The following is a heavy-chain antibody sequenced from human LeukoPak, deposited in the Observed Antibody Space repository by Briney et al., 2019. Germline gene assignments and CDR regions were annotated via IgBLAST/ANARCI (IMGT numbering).Heavy chain of an antibody. V-gene: IGHV3-9*01. Sequence: GRSLRLSCTASGFTFDDYAMHWVRQPPGKGLEWVSGISWNSGSIDYADSVKGRFTISRDNAKNSLYLQMNSLRVEDTAFYYCAKDNRRHYTSGPNPDSLHWGQGALVTVSS. D-gene: IGHD6-19*01. CDR1: GFTFDDYA. J-gene: IGHJ4*02. CDR3: AKDNRRHYTSGPNPDSLH. CDR2: ISWNSGSI.